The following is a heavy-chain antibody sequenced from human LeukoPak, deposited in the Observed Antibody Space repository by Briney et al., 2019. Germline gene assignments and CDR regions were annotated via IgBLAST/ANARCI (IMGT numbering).Heavy chain of an antibody. CDR2: INPNSGGT. Sequence: ASVKVSCKASGYTFTSYGISWVRQAPGQGLEWMGWINPNSGGTNYAQKFQGRVTMARDTSISTAYMELSRLRSDDTAVYYCARDLPAAGFDYWGQGTLVTVSS. CDR3: ARDLPAAGFDY. J-gene: IGHJ4*02. V-gene: IGHV1-2*02. CDR1: GYTFTSYG. D-gene: IGHD6-13*01.